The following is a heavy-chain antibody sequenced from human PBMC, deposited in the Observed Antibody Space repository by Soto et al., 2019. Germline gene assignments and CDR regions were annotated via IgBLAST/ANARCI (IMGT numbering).Heavy chain of an antibody. CDR2: INSDGSSA. Sequence: EVQLVESGGGLVQPGGSLRLSCAASGFTFSSYWMHWVRQAPGKGLVWVSRINSDGSSASYADSVKGRFTISRDNAKNTLYLQMNRLRAEDTAVYYCARGQYCSSTSCYVPKPGSNWFDPWGQGTLVTVSS. J-gene: IGHJ5*02. D-gene: IGHD2-2*01. CDR1: GFTFSSYW. V-gene: IGHV3-74*01. CDR3: ARGQYCSSTSCYVPKPGSNWFDP.